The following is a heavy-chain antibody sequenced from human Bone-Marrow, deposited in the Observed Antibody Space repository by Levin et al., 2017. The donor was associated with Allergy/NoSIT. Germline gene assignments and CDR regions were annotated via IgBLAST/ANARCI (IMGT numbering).Heavy chain of an antibody. CDR1: GVSINSGGYY. J-gene: IGHJ6*02. V-gene: IGHV4-31*02. D-gene: IGHD3-10*01. Sequence: SQTLSLTCTVSGVSINSGGYYWSWIRQHPGQGLEWIGYIYHSGSSYYNPSLKSRVSISVDTSKNQFSLRLSSVTAADTAVYYCTRERGGAEGMDVWGQGTTVTVSS. CDR2: IYHSGSS. CDR3: TRERGGAEGMDV.